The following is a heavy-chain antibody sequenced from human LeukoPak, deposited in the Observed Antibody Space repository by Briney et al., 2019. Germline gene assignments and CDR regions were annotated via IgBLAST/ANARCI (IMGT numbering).Heavy chain of an antibody. CDR1: GFTFSSFA. CDR3: ANLDYYDTEPDY. J-gene: IGHJ4*02. CDR2: ISDGGST. V-gene: IGHV3-23*01. D-gene: IGHD3-22*01. Sequence: PGGYLRLSCAASGFTFSSFARSWVAQAPGKGREGVSAISDGGSTYYAESVKGRFTISRDNSKNTLYLQMNSLRAEDTAVYYCANLDYYDTEPDYWGQGTLVTVSS.